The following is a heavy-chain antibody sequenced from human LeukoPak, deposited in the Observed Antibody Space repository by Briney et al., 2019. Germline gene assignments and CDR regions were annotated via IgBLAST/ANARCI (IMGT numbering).Heavy chain of an antibody. V-gene: IGHV3-30*18. CDR2: ISYDGSNK. CDR3: AKSKRIWFGDDAFDI. Sequence: GGSLRLSCAASGFTFSSYGMHWVRQAPGKGLEWVAVISYDGSNKYYADSVKGRFTISRDNSKNTLYLQMNSLRAEDTAVYYCAKSKRIWFGDDAFDIWGQGTMVTVSS. CDR1: GFTFSSYG. D-gene: IGHD3-10*01. J-gene: IGHJ3*02.